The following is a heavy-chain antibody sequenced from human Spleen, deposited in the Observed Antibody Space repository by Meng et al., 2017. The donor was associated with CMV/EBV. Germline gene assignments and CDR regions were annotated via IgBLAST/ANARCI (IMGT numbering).Heavy chain of an antibody. V-gene: IGHV3-30*19. J-gene: IGHJ6*02. CDR3: ARDIVRNPIGRVTQYYNGMDV. CDR1: GFTFSSYG. CDR2: ISYDGTNK. Sequence: GESLKISCAASGFTFSSYGMHWVRQAPGKGLEWVAVISYDGTNKYSADSMKGRLSISRDNSKNTMYLLMSRLRAEDTAVYYCARDIVRNPIGRVTQYYNGMDVWGQGTTVTVSS. D-gene: IGHD3-10*01.